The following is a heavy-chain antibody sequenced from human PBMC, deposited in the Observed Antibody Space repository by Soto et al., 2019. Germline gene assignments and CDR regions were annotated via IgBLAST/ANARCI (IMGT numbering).Heavy chain of an antibody. D-gene: IGHD3-9*01. CDR3: ARDFLPAGPMYYDILTGSAASFYYGMDV. J-gene: IGHJ6*02. CDR2: INAGNGNT. CDR1: GYTFTSYA. V-gene: IGHV1-3*01. Sequence: ASVKVSCKASGYTFTSYAMHWVRQAPGQRLEWMGWINAGNGNTKYSQKFQGRVTITRDTSASTAYMELSSLRSEDTAVYYCARDFLPAGPMYYDILTGSAASFYYGMDVWGQGTTVTVSS.